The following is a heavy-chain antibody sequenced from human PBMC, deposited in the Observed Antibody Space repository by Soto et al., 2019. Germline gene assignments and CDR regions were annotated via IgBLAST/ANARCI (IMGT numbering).Heavy chain of an antibody. D-gene: IGHD2-21*02. Sequence: SETLSLTCTVSGGSISSYYWSWIRQPAGKGLEWIGRIYTSGSTNYNPSLKSRVTMSVDTSKSQFSLKLSSVTAADTAVYYCARDLVVTAMPRGFDYWGQGTLVTAPQ. CDR1: GGSISSYY. V-gene: IGHV4-4*07. CDR2: IYTSGST. J-gene: IGHJ4*02. CDR3: ARDLVVTAMPRGFDY.